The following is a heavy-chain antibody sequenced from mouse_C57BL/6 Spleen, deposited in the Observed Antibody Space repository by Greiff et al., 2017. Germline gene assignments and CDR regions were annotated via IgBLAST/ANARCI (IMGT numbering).Heavy chain of an antibody. J-gene: IGHJ4*01. V-gene: IGHV1-81*01. Sequence: QVQLKESGAELARPGASVKLSCKASGYTFTGYGISWVKQRPGQGLEWIGEIDPRSGNTYYNEKFKGKATLTADKSSSTAYMELRSLTSEDSAVYFCASYGSSYDAMDYWGQGTSVTVSA. CDR2: IDPRSGNT. D-gene: IGHD1-1*01. CDR1: GYTFTGYG. CDR3: ASYGSSYDAMDY.